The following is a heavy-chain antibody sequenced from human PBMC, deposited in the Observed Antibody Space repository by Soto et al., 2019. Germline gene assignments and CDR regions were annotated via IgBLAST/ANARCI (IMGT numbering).Heavy chain of an antibody. CDR1: GDSVSSNSAA. V-gene: IGHV6-1*01. CDR3: ARGSWDDATDHYYMDV. D-gene: IGHD1-1*01. Sequence: TLSLTCDISGDSVSSNSAAWNWIRQTPSRGLEWLGRTYYRSKWYINYAVSVKSRITVNPDTSKNQFSLQLNSVTPEDTAVYYCARGSWDDATDHYYMDVWGKGTTVTFSS. J-gene: IGHJ6*03. CDR2: TYYRSKWYI.